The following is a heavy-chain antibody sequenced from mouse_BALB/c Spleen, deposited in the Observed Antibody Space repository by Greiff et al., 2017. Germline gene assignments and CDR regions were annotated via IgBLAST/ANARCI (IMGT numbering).Heavy chain of an antibody. CDR1: GYTFTNYW. CDR3: AVKGGYEAMDY. V-gene: IGHV1-63*02. Sequence: QVQLKESGAELVRPGTSVKISCKASGYTFTNYWLGWVKQRPGHGLEWIGDIYPGGGYTNYNEKFKGKATLTADTSSSTAYMQLSSLTSEDSAVYFCAVKGGYEAMDYWGQGTSVTVSS. CDR2: IYPGGGYT. J-gene: IGHJ4*01.